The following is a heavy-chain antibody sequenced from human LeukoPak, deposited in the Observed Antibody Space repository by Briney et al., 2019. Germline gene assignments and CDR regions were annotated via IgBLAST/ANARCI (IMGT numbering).Heavy chain of an antibody. J-gene: IGHJ4*02. CDR1: GFTFSSYA. Sequence: GGSLRLSCAASGFTFSSYAMHWVRQAPGKGLEWVAVISYDGSNKYYADSVKGRFTISRDNSKNTLYLQMNSLRAEDTAVYYCARGGSGYNDYWGQGTLVTVSS. V-gene: IGHV3-30*01. CDR3: ARGGSGYNDY. CDR2: ISYDGSNK. D-gene: IGHD3-22*01.